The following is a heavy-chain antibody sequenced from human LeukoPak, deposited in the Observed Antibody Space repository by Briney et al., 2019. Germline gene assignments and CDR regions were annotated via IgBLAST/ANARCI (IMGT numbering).Heavy chain of an antibody. CDR3: ASGRAASSYSVSHTDAFDI. CDR1: GFIFDNYG. Sequence: PGGSLRLSCAASGFIFDNYGMSWVREAPGTGLEWVSGFNWNGGSTGYADSVRGRFTISRDNAKNSLHLQMNSLRAEDTALYYCASGRAASSYSVSHTDAFDIWGQGTMVTVSS. CDR2: FNWNGGST. D-gene: IGHD1-26*01. V-gene: IGHV3-20*04. J-gene: IGHJ3*02.